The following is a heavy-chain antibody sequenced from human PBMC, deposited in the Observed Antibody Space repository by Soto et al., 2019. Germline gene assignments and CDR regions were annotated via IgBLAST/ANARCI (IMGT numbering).Heavy chain of an antibody. CDR1: GGTFSSYA. J-gene: IGHJ3*02. V-gene: IGHV1-69*13. D-gene: IGHD5-18*01. CDR3: ASGGIDGYSYGNDAFDI. CDR2: IIPIFGTA. Sequence: GASVKVSCKASGGTFSSYAISWVRQAPGQGLEWMGGIIPIFGTANYAQKFQGRVTITADESTSTAYMELSSLRSEDTAVYYCASGGIDGYSYGNDAFDIWGQGTVVTVSS.